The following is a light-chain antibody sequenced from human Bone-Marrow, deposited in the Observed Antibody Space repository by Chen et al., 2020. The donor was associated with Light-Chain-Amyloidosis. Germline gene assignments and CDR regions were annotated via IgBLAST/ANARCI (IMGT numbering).Light chain of an antibody. V-gene: IGLV3-25*02. CDR2: RDT. Sequence: SYELTQPPSVSVSPGQTARITCSGDDLPTKYAYWYQQKPGQAPVLVIHRDTERPSGLSERFSGSRSGTTATLTISGVQASEEADYHSQSAESRGTCQVIIGGGTKRTVL. CDR3: QSAESRGTCQVI. CDR1: DLPTKY. J-gene: IGLJ2*01.